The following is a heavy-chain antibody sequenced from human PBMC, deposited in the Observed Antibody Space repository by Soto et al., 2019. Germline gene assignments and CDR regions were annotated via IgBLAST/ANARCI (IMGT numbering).Heavy chain of an antibody. CDR1: GDSVSSTSAA. CDR2: TYYRSKWYS. V-gene: IGHV6-1*01. J-gene: IGHJ4*02. CDR3: ARGSYYSGWV. D-gene: IGHD6-19*01. Sequence: SQTLSLTCAISGDSVSSTSAAWSWIRQSPSRGLEWLGRTYYRSKWYSDYAVSVKSRITINPDTSKNQFSLQLNSVTPENTAVYYCARGSYYSGWVWGQGTLVTVSS.